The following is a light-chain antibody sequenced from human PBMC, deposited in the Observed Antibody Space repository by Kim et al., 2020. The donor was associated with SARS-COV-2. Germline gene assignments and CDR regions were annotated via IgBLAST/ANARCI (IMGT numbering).Light chain of an antibody. CDR3: SSYTSSNTYV. CDR2: DVS. Sequence: GQSSTISCTGTSSDVGSYKYVSWYQQHPGTAPKLMIYDVSNRPSGISNRFSGSKSGNTASLTISGLQAEDEADYYCSSYTSSNTYVFGTGTKVTVL. CDR1: SSDVGSYKY. V-gene: IGLV2-14*03. J-gene: IGLJ1*01.